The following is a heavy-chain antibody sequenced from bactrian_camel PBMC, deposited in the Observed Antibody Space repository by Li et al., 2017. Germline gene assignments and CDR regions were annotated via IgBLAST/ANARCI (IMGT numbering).Heavy chain of an antibody. D-gene: IGHD4*01. CDR3: AAVTATIETMFALPCITT. CDR1: GYIDSSYS. V-gene: IGHV3S53*01. J-gene: IGHJ4*01. Sequence: HVQLVESGGASVQAGGSLRLSCVVSGYIDSSYSMGWFRQAPGKQRERVAAIDRAGRTSYPDSVKGRFTISKDNAKNTLYLQMNSQKVEDTAMYYCAAVTATIETMFALPCITTGARGPRSPSP. CDR2: IDRAGRT.